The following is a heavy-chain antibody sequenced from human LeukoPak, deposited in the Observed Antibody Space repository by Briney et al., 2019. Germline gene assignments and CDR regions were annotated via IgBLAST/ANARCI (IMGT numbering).Heavy chain of an antibody. V-gene: IGHV3-23*01. J-gene: IGHJ6*03. Sequence: GGSLRLSCAASGINFTSHAMSWVRQAPGKGLEWVSLISGSGGHTFYGDSAKGRFTISRDNSKDTFYLQMNSLRAEDTAVYYCAKGGAATMRDGYNYYYYYMEVWGRGTTVTVSS. CDR1: GINFTSHA. CDR2: ISGSGGHT. D-gene: IGHD5-24*01. CDR3: AKGGAATMRDGYNYYYYYMEV.